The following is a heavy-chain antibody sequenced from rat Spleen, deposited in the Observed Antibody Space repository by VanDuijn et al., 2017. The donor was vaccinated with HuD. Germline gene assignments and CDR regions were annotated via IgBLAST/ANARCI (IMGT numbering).Heavy chain of an antibody. CDR1: GFTFSDFD. D-gene: IGHD4-5*01. J-gene: IGHJ4*01. CDR3: ARHGRGKTTYYYVMDA. Sequence: EVQLVESGGGLVQPGRSLKLSCAASGFTFSDFDMAWVRQAPTKGLEWVASISTGGDDTYYRDSVRARFTISRDNAKSTLYLQVDSLRSEDTATYYCARHGRGKTTYYYVMDAWGQGTSVTVSS. V-gene: IGHV5S23*01. CDR2: ISTGGDDT.